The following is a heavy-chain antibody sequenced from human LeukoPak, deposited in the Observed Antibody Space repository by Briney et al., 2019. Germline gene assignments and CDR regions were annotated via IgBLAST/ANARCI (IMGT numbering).Heavy chain of an antibody. Sequence: GGSLRLFCAASGFTFSSYSMNWVRQAPGKGLEWVSSISSSSSYIYYADSVKGRFTISRDNAKNSLYLQMNSLRAEDTAVYYCARQGITIFGVVNDYWGQGTLVTVSS. J-gene: IGHJ4*02. D-gene: IGHD3-3*01. CDR2: ISSSSSYI. CDR1: GFTFSSYS. V-gene: IGHV3-21*01. CDR3: ARQGITIFGVVNDY.